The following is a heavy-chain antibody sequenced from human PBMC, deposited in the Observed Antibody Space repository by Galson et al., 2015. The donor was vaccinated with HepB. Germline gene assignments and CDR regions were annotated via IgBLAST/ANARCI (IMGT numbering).Heavy chain of an antibody. V-gene: IGHV1-69*04. J-gene: IGHJ4*02. CDR2: IIPILGIA. Sequence: SVKVSCKASGGTFSSYAISWVRQAPGQGLEWMGRIIPILGIANYAQKFQGRVTITADKSTSTAYMELSSLRSEDTAVYYCVRTPSSIAARTYYFDYWGQGTLVTVSS. CDR3: VRTPSSIAARTYYFDY. CDR1: GGTFSSYA. D-gene: IGHD6-6*01.